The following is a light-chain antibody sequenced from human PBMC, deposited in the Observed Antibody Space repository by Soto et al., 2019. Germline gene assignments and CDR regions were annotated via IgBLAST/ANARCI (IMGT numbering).Light chain of an antibody. Sequence: EIVLAQSPATRSLSPVDGASGCVVASQSVSRSYLAWYQQKPGLAPRLIIYDASTRATGIPDRFSGSGSGTDFTLTISRLEPEDFAVYYCQQSGSSPITFGQGTRLEIK. CDR3: QQSGSSPIT. J-gene: IGKJ5*01. V-gene: IGKV3D-20*01. CDR1: QSVSRSY. CDR2: DAS.